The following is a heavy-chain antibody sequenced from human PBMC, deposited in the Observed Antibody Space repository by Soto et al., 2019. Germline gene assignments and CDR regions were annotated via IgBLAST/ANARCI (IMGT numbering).Heavy chain of an antibody. CDR3: AGGGAVLWFGEYDAFDI. V-gene: IGHV1-8*01. CDR2: MNPNSGNT. J-gene: IGHJ3*02. Sequence: QVQLVQSGAEVKKPGASVKVSCKASGYTFTSYDINWVRQATGQGLEWMGWMNPNSGNTGYAQKFQGRVTMTRNTSISTAYMELSSLRSEDTAVYYCAGGGAVLWFGEYDAFDIWGQGTMVTVSS. D-gene: IGHD3-10*01. CDR1: GYTFTSYD.